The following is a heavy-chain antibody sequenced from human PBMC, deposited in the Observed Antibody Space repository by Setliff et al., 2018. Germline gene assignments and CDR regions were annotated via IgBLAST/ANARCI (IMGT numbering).Heavy chain of an antibody. V-gene: IGHV1-2*02. Sequence: ASVKVSCKASGFTLSEYYMHWVRQAPGQGLEWMGSINAKSGGTNYAQKFRGRIIITRDTSIATVYLELSGLQSDDTAIYFCVRCGGVRGVLYNWFDPWGRGTLVTVSS. CDR2: INAKSGGT. CDR3: VRCGGVRGVLYNWFDP. D-gene: IGHD3-10*01. J-gene: IGHJ5*02. CDR1: GFTLSEYY.